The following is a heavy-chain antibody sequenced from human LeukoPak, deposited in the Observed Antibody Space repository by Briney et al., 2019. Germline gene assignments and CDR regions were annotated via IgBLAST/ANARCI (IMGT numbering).Heavy chain of an antibody. CDR2: MYYSGST. Sequence: SETLSLTCTVSGGSITSSGHCWSWIRQPPGKGLEWIGCMYYSGSTFHGSSHKGRVTISLDTPKNQFSLRLSSVTAADTAIYYCVRHISGHANLDYWGQGTLVTVSS. CDR3: VRHISGHANLDY. CDR1: GGSITSSGHC. V-gene: IGHV4-39*01. J-gene: IGHJ4*02. D-gene: IGHD2-2*01.